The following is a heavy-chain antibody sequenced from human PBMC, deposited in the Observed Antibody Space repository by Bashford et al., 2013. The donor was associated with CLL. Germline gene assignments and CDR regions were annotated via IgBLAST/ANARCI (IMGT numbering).Heavy chain of an antibody. J-gene: IGHJ4*02. D-gene: IGHD3-16*02. CDR2: IHYSGNT. CDR3: ARGLSTTTWVDY. Sequence: SETLSLTCTVSRGSISNYYWNWVRQPPGKRLEWIGYIHYSGNTDHNPSLKSRITISVDTSKNQFSLELRSVTAADTAVYYCARGLSTTTWVDYWGQGTLVTVSS. V-gene: IGHV4-59*01. CDR1: RGSISNYY.